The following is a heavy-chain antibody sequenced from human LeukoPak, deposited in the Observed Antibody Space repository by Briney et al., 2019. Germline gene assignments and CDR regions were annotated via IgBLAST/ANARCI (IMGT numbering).Heavy chain of an antibody. CDR1: GFTFSSYA. CDR2: IRRSGDST. J-gene: IGHJ4*02. Sequence: GGSLRLSCAASGFTFSSYAMSWVRQAPGKGLEWVSAIRRSGDSTYYADSVKGRFTISRDNSKNTLYLQMNSLRAEDTAVYYCSVQGGYFDYWGQGTLVTVSS. CDR3: SVQGGYFDY. D-gene: IGHD1-26*01. V-gene: IGHV3-23*01.